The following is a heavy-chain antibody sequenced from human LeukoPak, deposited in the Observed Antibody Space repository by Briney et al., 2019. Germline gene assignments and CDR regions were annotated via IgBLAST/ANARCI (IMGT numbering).Heavy chain of an antibody. CDR1: GGSISSSSYY. V-gene: IGHV4-39*01. CDR2: IYYSGST. CDR3: ARSPRGYSGYESKYYFDY. J-gene: IGHJ4*02. D-gene: IGHD5-12*01. Sequence: SETLSLTCTVSGGSISSSSYYWGWIRQPPGKGLEWIGSIYYSGSTYYNPSLKSRVTISVDTSKNQFSLKLSSVTAADTAVYYCARSPRGYSGYESKYYFDYWGQGTLVTVSS.